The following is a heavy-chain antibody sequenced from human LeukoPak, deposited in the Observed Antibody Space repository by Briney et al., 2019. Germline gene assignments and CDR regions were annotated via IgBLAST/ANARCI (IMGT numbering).Heavy chain of an antibody. V-gene: IGHV4-59*01. CDR3: ARLKGYNLDY. CDR2: ISYSGSA. CDR1: NDSISSYY. Sequence: SETLSLTCTVSNDSISSYYWSWIRQPPGKGLEWIGYISYSGSANYNPSLKSRVTIPVDTSKSQFSLKLDSVTAADTAVYYCARLKGYNLDYWGQGALVTVSS. D-gene: IGHD5-24*01. J-gene: IGHJ4*02.